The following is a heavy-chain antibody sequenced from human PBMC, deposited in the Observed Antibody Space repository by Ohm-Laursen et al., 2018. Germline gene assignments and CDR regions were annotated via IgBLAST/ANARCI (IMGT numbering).Heavy chain of an antibody. CDR3: ARAVRNQLVSDY. CDR2: MNPNSGNT. Sequence: SVKVSCKASGYTFTTYDITWVRQAAGQGPEWMGWMNPNSGNTGYAQKFRDRVTMTSDTSISTAYMEPYGLTSEDTAAYYCARAVRNQLVSDYWGQGTLVTVSS. D-gene: IGHD1-1*01. J-gene: IGHJ4*02. V-gene: IGHV1-8*02. CDR1: GYTFTTYD.